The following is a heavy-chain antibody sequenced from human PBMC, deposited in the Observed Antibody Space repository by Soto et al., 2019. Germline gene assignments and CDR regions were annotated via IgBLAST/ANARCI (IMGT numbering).Heavy chain of an antibody. CDR2: IYTSGST. V-gene: IGHV4-4*07. Sequence: SETLSLTCTVSGGSISSYYWSWIRQPAGKGLEWIGRIYTSGSTNYNPSLKSRVTMSVDTSKNQFSLKLSSVTAADTAVYYCARGGPAQDIVATIEEDAFDISGPGTMVTVSS. J-gene: IGHJ3*02. CDR3: ARGGPAQDIVATIEEDAFDI. CDR1: GGSISSYY. D-gene: IGHD5-12*01.